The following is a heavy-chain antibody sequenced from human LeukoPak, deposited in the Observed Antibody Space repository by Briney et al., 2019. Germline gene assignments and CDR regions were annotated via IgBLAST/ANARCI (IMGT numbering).Heavy chain of an antibody. J-gene: IGHJ6*02. D-gene: IGHD6-19*01. CDR2: INQDGSEK. V-gene: IGHV3-7*01. CDR1: GFTFSSYW. CDR3: ARVFWTVAGSYYYYYGMDV. Sequence: GRSLRLSCAASGFTFSSYWMSWVRQAPGKGLEWVANINQDGSEKYYVDSVKGRFTISRDNAKNSLYLQMNSLRAEDTAVYYCARVFWTVAGSYYYYYGMDVWGQGTTVTVSS.